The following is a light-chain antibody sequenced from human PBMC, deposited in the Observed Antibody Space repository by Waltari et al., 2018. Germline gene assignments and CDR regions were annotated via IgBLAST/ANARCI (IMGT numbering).Light chain of an antibody. CDR3: ASWDDKLNAWV. CDR1: SSNIGHHH. CDR2: TNN. Sequence: QSVVTQPPSASGTPGQRVTISCSGSSSNIGHHHVYLYQQVPGTAPKLLVHTNNERPSGVPARFTGSKSGTSASLAIYGLRSEDEADYYCASWDDKLNAWVIGGGTRLTVL. V-gene: IGLV1-47*01. J-gene: IGLJ3*02.